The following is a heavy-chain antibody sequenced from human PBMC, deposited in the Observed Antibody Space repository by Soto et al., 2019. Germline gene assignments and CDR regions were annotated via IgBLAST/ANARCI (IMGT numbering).Heavy chain of an antibody. D-gene: IGHD3-22*01. CDR1: GGSISGGGYS. CDR3: ADSLSVDYDRIGPSPGAFDI. CDR2: IYHRGST. Sequence: SETLSLTCAVSGGSISGGGYSWSWIRQPPGKGLEWIGYIYHRGSTYYNPSLKSRVTISVDRSKNQFSLKLSSVAAVDTAVHYCADSLSVDYDRIGPSPGAFDIWGQGTMVTVSS. V-gene: IGHV4-30-2*01. J-gene: IGHJ3*02.